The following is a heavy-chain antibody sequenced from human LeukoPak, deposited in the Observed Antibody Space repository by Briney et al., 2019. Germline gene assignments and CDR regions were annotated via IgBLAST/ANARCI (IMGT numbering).Heavy chain of an antibody. J-gene: IGHJ4*02. D-gene: IGHD3-10*01. CDR3: TRHQTNNYGPGTPFDF. CDR1: GGSISSTTYY. V-gene: IGHV4-39*01. CDR2: IYKTGRT. Sequence: SETLSLTCTLSGGSISSTTYYWAWIRQPPGKGLEWFGRIYKTGRTNYSPSLKSRVFISVDTSTTQSSAHLRSVTHAYTSVCFCTRHQTNNYGPGTPFDFWGQGTLVSVSS.